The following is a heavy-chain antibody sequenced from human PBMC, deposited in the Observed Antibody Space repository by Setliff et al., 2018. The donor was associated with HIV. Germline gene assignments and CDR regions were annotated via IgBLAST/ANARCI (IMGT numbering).Heavy chain of an antibody. CDR3: ARDHDSSAYTYFDY. CDR2: IIPILGIA. V-gene: IGHV1-69*10. CDR1: GYTFSTSG. Sequence: GASVKVSCKASGYTFSTSGMHWMRQAPGQRLEWMGGIIPILGIANYAQKFQGRVTITADESTSTAYMELSSPRSEDTAVYYCARDHDSSAYTYFDYWGQGTRVTVSS. J-gene: IGHJ4*02. D-gene: IGHD3-22*01.